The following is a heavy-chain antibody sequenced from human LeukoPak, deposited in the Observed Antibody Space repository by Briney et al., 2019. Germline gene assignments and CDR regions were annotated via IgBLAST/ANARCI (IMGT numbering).Heavy chain of an antibody. J-gene: IGHJ4*02. CDR2: IIPIFGTA. CDR1: GGTFGSYA. V-gene: IGHV1-69*13. Sequence: ASVKVSCKASGGTFGSYAISWVRQAPGQGLEWMGGIIPIFGTANYAQKFQGRVTITADESTSTAYMELSSLRSEDTAVYYCARTAVYAMYYFDYWGQGTLVTVSS. CDR3: ARTAVYAMYYFDY. D-gene: IGHD2-8*01.